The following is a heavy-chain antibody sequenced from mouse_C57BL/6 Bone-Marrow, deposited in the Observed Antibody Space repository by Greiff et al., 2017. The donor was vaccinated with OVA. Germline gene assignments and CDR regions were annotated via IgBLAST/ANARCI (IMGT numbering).Heavy chain of an antibody. D-gene: IGHD1-1*01. CDR2: IYPGSGST. CDR1: GYTFTSYW. V-gene: IGHV1-55*01. CDR3: ARGFYYYGSSHFDY. Sequence: VQLQQPGAELVKPGASVKMSCKASGYTFTSYWITWVKQRPGQGLEWIGDIYPGSGSTNYNEKFKSKATLTVDTSSSTAYMQLSSLTSEDSAVYYCARGFYYYGSSHFDYWGQGTTPTVSS. J-gene: IGHJ2*01.